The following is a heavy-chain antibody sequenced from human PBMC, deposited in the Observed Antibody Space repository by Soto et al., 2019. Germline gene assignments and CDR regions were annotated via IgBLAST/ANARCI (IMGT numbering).Heavy chain of an antibody. CDR2: INHSLSN. V-gene: IGHV4-34*01. D-gene: IGHD3-22*01. J-gene: IGHJ4*02. CDR1: GGSFSGYY. CDR3: SIQDSGYYSDSSGYYSPTVPMADGEIDY. Sequence: SETLSLTCAVYGGSFSGYYWSWIRQPPGKGLEWIWEINHSLSNNYNPSLKSRVTISVDTSKNQFSLKLSSVTAADTPVYCCSIQDSGYYSDSSGYYSPTVPMADGEIDYGGQGTLVTVYS.